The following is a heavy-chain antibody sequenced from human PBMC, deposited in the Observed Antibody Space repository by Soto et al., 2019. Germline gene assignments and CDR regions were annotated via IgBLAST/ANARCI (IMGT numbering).Heavy chain of an antibody. J-gene: IGHJ6*02. CDR2: ISPYTGNT. Sequence: QVQLVQSGDEVKKPGASVKVSCKASGYIFVNYGIAWVRQAPGQGLEWMGWISPYTGNTHAATKVQGRLTMTTDTSTSTDDMDRGSLTSDDTAVYYCVMVDNYVTPTPQDVWGQGTTVTVSS. CDR1: GYIFVNYG. V-gene: IGHV1-18*01. CDR3: VMVDNYVTPTPQDV. D-gene: IGHD3-16*01.